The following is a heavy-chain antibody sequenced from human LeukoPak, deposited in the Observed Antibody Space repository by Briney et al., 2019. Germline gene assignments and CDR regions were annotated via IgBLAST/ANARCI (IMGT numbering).Heavy chain of an antibody. Sequence: ASVKVSCKASGYTFTSYDINWVRQASGQGLEWMGWMNPNSGSTGYAQKFQGRVTMTRNTSISTAYMELSSLRSEDTAVYYCAKGGSARVFDYWGQGTLVTVSS. CDR1: GYTFTSYD. J-gene: IGHJ4*02. CDR3: AKGGSARVFDY. D-gene: IGHD6-25*01. V-gene: IGHV1-8*01. CDR2: MNPNSGST.